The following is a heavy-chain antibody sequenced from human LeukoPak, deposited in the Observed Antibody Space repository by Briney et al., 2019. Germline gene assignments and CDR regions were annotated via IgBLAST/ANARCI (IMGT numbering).Heavy chain of an antibody. CDR2: IIPILGIA. Sequence: SVKVSCKASGGTFSSYAISWVRQAPGQGLEWMGRIIPILGIANYAQKFQGRVTMTRNTSISTAYMELSSLRSEDTAVYYCARGGGRQNWFDPWGQGTLVTVSS. V-gene: IGHV1-69*04. J-gene: IGHJ5*02. CDR1: GGTFSSYA. CDR3: ARGGGRQNWFDP.